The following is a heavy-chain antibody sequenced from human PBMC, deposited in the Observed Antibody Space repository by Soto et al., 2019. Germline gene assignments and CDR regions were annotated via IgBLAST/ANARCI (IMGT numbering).Heavy chain of an antibody. CDR1: GGSINTYY. CDR3: AIKWFSVAGRFHFDY. D-gene: IGHD6-19*01. CDR2: VDYSGNS. J-gene: IGHJ4*02. V-gene: IGHV4-59*01. Sequence: SETLSLTCPVSGGSINTYYWSWIRQPPGKGLEWIGYVDYSGNSDSSRYLKSRVTIEIGTSKKEVSLKLNSGTAADTAVYYCAIKWFSVAGRFHFDYWGQGIPVTVSS.